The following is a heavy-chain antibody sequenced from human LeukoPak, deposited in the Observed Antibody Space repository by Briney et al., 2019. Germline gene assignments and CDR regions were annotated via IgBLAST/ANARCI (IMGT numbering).Heavy chain of an antibody. Sequence: GGSLRLSCAASGFTFDDYAMHWVRQAPGKGLEWVSGISWNSGSIGYADSVKGRFTISRDNAKNSLYLQMNSLRAEDTALYYCAKDRLGSGSYTFDYWGQGTLVTVSS. V-gene: IGHV3-9*01. CDR1: GFTFDDYA. J-gene: IGHJ4*02. CDR2: ISWNSGSI. CDR3: AKDRLGSGSYTFDY. D-gene: IGHD3-10*01.